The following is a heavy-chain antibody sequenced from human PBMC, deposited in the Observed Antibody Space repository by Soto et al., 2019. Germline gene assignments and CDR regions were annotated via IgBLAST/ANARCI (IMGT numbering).Heavy chain of an antibody. V-gene: IGHV4-39*01. CDR2: VYQSGTT. CDR1: GASISTSSDF. D-gene: IGHD2-2*01. Sequence: PSETLSVTCSVSGASISTSSDFWGWIRQAPGKGLEWIGNVYQSGTTRLNPSLKSRVSIFVDRSKNQFSLELNSATAADRAVYYCARQPESTSYFDYWGQGILVTVSS. CDR3: ARQPESTSYFDY. J-gene: IGHJ4*02.